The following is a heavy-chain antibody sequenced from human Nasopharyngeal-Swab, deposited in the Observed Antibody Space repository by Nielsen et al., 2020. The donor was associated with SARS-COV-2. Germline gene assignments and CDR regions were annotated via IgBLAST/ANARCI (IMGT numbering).Heavy chain of an antibody. CDR2: ISAYNGNT. J-gene: IGHJ4*02. CDR1: GYTFTSYG. V-gene: IGHV1-18*04. Sequence: ASVKVSRKASGYTFTSYGISWVRQAPGQGLEWMGWISAYNGNTNYAQKLQGRVTMTTDTSTSTAYMELRSLRSDDTAVYYCARDTLRFLEWPPPAEIDYWGQGTLVTVSS. D-gene: IGHD3-3*01. CDR3: ARDTLRFLEWPPPAEIDY.